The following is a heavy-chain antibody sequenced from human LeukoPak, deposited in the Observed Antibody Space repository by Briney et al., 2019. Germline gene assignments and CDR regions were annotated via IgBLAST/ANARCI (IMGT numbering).Heavy chain of an antibody. CDR2: IYYSGST. J-gene: IGHJ3*02. Sequence: KASETLSLTCTVSGGSISSYYWSWIRQPPGKGLEWIGYIYYSGSTNYNPSLKSRVTISVDTSKNQFSLKLSSVTAADTAVYYCAREGRGWAFDIWGQGTMVTVSS. CDR3: AREGRGWAFDI. D-gene: IGHD2-15*01. CDR1: GGSISSYY. V-gene: IGHV4-59*01.